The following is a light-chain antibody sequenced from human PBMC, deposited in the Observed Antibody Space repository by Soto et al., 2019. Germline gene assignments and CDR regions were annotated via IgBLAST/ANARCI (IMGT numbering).Light chain of an antibody. Sequence: QLTQSPSSLAASVGDRVTITCRASQDMSSYLAWYQQRPGKAPKLLIYAASTLQSGVPSRFSGSGSGTDFTLTISSRQPEDFATYYCQQLNDYPLTFGQGTRLEI. V-gene: IGKV1-9*01. J-gene: IGKJ5*01. CDR3: QQLNDYPLT. CDR2: AAS. CDR1: QDMSSY.